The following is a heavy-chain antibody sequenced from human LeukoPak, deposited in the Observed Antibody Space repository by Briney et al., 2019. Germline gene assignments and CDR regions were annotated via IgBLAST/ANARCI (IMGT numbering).Heavy chain of an antibody. CDR3: ARDQDYDMLSGYSSAY. D-gene: IGHD3-9*01. CDR1: GYTFTSYG. CDR2: ISGHIAHT. J-gene: IGHJ4*02. V-gene: IGHV1-18*01. Sequence: ASVKVSCKASGYTFTSYGISWVRQAPGQGLEWMGWISGHIAHTNYAQKLQGRVTMTIDTSTSTAYMELGSLRSDDTAVYYCARDQDYDMLSGYSSAYWGQGTLVSVSS.